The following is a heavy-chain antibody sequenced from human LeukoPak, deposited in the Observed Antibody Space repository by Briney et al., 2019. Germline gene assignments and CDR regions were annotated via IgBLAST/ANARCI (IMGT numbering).Heavy chain of an antibody. CDR2: ISSTSSDI. CDR3: ARAGSYSTLDY. V-gene: IGHV3-21*01. D-gene: IGHD6-13*01. CDR1: GFTFSSYA. Sequence: GGSLRLSCAASGFTFSSYAMSWVRQAPGKGLEWVSSISSTSSDIYYADSVKGRFTISRDNAKNSLYLQMNSLRAEDTAVYYCARAGSYSTLDYWGQGTLVPVSS. J-gene: IGHJ4*02.